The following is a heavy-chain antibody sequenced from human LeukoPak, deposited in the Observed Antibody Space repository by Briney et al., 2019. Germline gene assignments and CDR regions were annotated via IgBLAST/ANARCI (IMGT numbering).Heavy chain of an antibody. CDR2: IYYSGST. Sequence: PSETLSLTCTVSGGSISSYYWSWIRQPPGKGLEWIGYIYYSGSTNYNPSLKSRVTISVDTSKNQFSLKLSSVTAADTAVYYCARDSTVRGPTRWFDPWGQGTLVTVSS. CDR3: ARDSTVRGPTRWFDP. V-gene: IGHV4-59*01. J-gene: IGHJ5*02. D-gene: IGHD3-10*01. CDR1: GGSISSYY.